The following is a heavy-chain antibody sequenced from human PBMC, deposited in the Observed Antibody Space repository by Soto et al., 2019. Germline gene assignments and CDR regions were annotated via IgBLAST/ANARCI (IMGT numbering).Heavy chain of an antibody. J-gene: IGHJ4*02. CDR3: ARDARSIAVAGEVPLQYYFDY. CDR2: INAGNGNT. Sequence: GASVKVSCKASGYTFTSYAMHWVRQAPGQRLEWMGWINAGNGNTKYSQKFQGRVTITRDTSASTAYMELSSLRSEDTAVYYCARDARSIAVAGEVPLQYYFDYWGQGTLVTVSS. CDR1: GYTFTSYA. D-gene: IGHD6-19*01. V-gene: IGHV1-3*01.